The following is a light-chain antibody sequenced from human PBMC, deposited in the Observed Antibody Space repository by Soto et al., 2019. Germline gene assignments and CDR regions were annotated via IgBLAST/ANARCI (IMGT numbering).Light chain of an antibody. J-gene: IGLJ2*01. V-gene: IGLV1-47*01. CDR1: SSNIGSNY. Sequence: VLTQPPSASGTPGQRVTISCSGSSSNIGSNYVYWYQQLPGTAPKLLIYRNNQRPSGVPDRFSGSKSGTSASLAISGLRSEDEADYYCAAWDDSLSDVVFGGGTKLTVL. CDR3: AAWDDSLSDVV. CDR2: RNN.